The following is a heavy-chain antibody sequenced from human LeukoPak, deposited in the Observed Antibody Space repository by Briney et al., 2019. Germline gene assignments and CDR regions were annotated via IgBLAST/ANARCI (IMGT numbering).Heavy chain of an antibody. CDR1: GGSISSYY. J-gene: IGHJ3*02. V-gene: IGHV4-59*01. Sequence: SETLSLTCTVSGGSISSYYWSWIRQPPGKGLEWIGYIYYSGSTNYNPSLKSRVTISVDTPKNQFSLKLSSVTAADTAVYYCARDLNNGGLAGGDIWGQGTMVTVSS. CDR3: ARDLNNGGLAGGDI. D-gene: IGHD1/OR15-1a*01. CDR2: IYYSGST.